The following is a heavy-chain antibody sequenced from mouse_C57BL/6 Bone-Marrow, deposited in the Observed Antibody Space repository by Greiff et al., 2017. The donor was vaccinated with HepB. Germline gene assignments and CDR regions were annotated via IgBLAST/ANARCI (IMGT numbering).Heavy chain of an antibody. D-gene: IGHD2-4*01. J-gene: IGHJ4*01. V-gene: IGHV8-8*01. CDR1: GFSLSTFGMG. CDR2: IWWDDDK. CDR3: ARVRYDYGYYYAMDY. Sequence: QVTLKESGPGILQPSQTLSLTCSFSGFSLSTFGMGVGWIRQPSGKGLEWLAHIWWDDDKYYNPALKSRLTISKDTSKNQVFLKIANVDTADTATYYCARVRYDYGYYYAMDYWGQGTSVTVSS.